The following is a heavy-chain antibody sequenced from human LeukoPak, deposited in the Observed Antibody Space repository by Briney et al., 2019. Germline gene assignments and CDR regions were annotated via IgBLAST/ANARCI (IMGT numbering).Heavy chain of an antibody. V-gene: IGHV4-30-2*01. CDR2: IYHSGST. CDR1: GGSISSGGYS. D-gene: IGHD3-22*01. Sequence: SQTLSLTCAVSGGSISSGGYSWSWIRQPPGKGLEWIGYIYHSGSTYYNPSLKSRVTISVDRSKNQFSLKLSSVTAADTAVYYCARNYDSSGYEGAFDIWGQGTMVTVSS. J-gene: IGHJ3*02. CDR3: ARNYDSSGYEGAFDI.